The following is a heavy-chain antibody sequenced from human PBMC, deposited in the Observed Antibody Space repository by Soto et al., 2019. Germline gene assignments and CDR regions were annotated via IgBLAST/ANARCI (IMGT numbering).Heavy chain of an antibody. CDR2: VSDSGAKT. CDR1: GFTFRTNP. CDR3: AKDFQFGGSGTGYFDN. V-gene: IGHV3-23*01. D-gene: IGHD3-10*01. Sequence: GGSLRLSCVASGFTFRTNPMSWVRQAPGKGLEWVSGVSDSGAKTYYADSVKGRFTVSRDNSKNTLCLEMKSLRAEDTAVYYCAKDFQFGGSGTGYFDNWGQGTLVTVSS. J-gene: IGHJ4*02.